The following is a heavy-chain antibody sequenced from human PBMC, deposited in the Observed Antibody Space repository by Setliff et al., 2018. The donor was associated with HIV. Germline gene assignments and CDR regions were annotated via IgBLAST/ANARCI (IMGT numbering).Heavy chain of an antibody. CDR1: GFTFSSYA. CDR2: ISYDGSNK. D-gene: IGHD3-22*01. V-gene: IGHV3-30*04. CDR3: ARSKGHLYYDDDTGYVLRAFDV. Sequence: GGSLRLSCAASGFTFSSYAMHWVRQAPGKGLEWVAVISYDGSNKYYADSVKGRLTISRDNSKNTLYLQMNSLRAEDTAVYCCARSKGHLYYDDDTGYVLRAFDVWGQGTMVTVSS. J-gene: IGHJ3*01.